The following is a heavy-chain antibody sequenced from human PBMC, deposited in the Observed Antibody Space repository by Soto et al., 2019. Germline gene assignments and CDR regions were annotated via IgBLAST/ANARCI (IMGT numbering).Heavy chain of an antibody. V-gene: IGHV4-39*01. CDR1: GGSISSSSYY. CDR2: IYYSGST. J-gene: IGHJ4*02. Sequence: SETLSLTCTVSGGSISSSSYYWGWIRQPPGKGLEWIGSIYYSGSTYYNPSLKSRVTISVDTSKNQFSLKLSSVTAADTAVYYCARHGGGYCSGGSCPPPNYWGQGTLVTVSS. CDR3: ARHGGGYCSGGSCPPPNY. D-gene: IGHD2-15*01.